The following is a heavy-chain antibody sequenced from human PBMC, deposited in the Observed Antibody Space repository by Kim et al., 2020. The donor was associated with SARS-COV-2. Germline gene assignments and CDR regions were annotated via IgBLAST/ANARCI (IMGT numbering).Heavy chain of an antibody. Sequence: GGSLRLSCAASGFTFSDYYMIWIRQAPGKGLEWVSYIAGSGTTKYYADSVGGRFTISRDNAKNSLFLQMNSLRVEDTAVYYCARPQLMTTVVSSGLDVWGQGTTVTVSS. CDR2: IAGSGTTK. J-gene: IGHJ6*02. CDR3: ARPQLMTTVVSSGLDV. D-gene: IGHD4-17*01. CDR1: GFTFSDYY. V-gene: IGHV3-11*01.